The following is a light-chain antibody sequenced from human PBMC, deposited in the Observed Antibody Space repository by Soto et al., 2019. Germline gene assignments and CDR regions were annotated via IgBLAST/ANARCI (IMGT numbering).Light chain of an antibody. CDR2: AAS. CDR1: QNIENY. CDR3: QQTYNSPET. J-gene: IGKJ1*01. Sequence: DIQMTHSPSSLSASVGDRVTITCRASQNIENYLNWFQQKPGNPPKLLLYAASILQSGVPSRFSGRGSGTDFTLTFTSWQPGDCATYYYQQTYNSPETFGQGTKV. V-gene: IGKV1-39*01.